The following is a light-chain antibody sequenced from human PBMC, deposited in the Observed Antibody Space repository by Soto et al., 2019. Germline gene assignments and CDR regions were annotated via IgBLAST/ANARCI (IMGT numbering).Light chain of an antibody. CDR2: ANR. CDR3: QSYDSSQSGYV. V-gene: IGLV1-40*01. J-gene: IGLJ1*01. CDR1: SSNIGAGYD. Sequence: QSVLTQPPSVSGAPGQRVTISCTGSSSNIGAGYDVHWYQQVPGTAPKLLIYANRNRPAGVPDRFSASKSDTSASLAITGLQAEDEADYYCQSYDSSQSGYVFGTGTKVTV.